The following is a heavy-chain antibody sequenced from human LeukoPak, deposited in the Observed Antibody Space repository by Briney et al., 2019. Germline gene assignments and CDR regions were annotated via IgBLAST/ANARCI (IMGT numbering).Heavy chain of an antibody. CDR3: ARANSATIPGVDP. V-gene: IGHV3-53*01. D-gene: IGHD1-26*01. CDR2: IYSDGST. J-gene: IGHJ5*02. CDR1: GFTVSTNY. Sequence: GGSLRLSCAASGFTVSTNYMSWVRQAPGKGLEWLSIIYSDGSTYYADSVKGRFTISRDNSKNTLYLQMSSLTAEDTAVYYYARANSATIPGVDPWGQGTLVTVSS.